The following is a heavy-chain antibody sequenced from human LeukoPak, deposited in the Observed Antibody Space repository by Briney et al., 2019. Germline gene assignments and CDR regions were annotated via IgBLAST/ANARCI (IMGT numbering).Heavy chain of an antibody. J-gene: IGHJ4*02. CDR1: GFTFSSYA. CDR2: ISYDGSNK. CDR3: AKERTAGYSYGIFDY. V-gene: IGHV3-30-3*01. Sequence: GGSLRLSCAASGFTFSSYAMHWVRQAPGKGLEWVAVISYDGSNKYYADSVKGRFTISRDNSKNTLYLQMNSLRAEDTAVYYCAKERTAGYSYGIFDYWGQGTLVTVSS. D-gene: IGHD5-18*01.